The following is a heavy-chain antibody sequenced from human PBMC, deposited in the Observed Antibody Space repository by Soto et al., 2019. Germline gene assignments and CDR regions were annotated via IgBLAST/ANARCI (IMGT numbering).Heavy chain of an antibody. Sequence: EVQLVESGGGLVKPGGSLRLSCAASGFTFSAYSMNWVRQAPGKGLEWVSSISSSSSSISYADSVKGLFTISRDTAKTSLYLQMNSGGAEDTAVYYCARGDYYETSAYYFWGWFDPWGQGTLVTVSS. D-gene: IGHD3-22*01. CDR1: GFTFSAYS. V-gene: IGHV3-21*01. J-gene: IGHJ5*02. CDR3: ARGDYYETSAYYFWGWFDP. CDR2: ISSSSSSI.